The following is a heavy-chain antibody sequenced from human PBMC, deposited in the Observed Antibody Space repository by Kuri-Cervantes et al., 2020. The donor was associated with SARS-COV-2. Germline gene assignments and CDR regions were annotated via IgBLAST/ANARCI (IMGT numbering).Heavy chain of an antibody. CDR2: IYYSGST. D-gene: IGHD3-3*01. V-gene: IGHV4-39*07. CDR1: GGSISSSSYY. CDR3: ARDLTGPNYDFWSGPEYYFDY. J-gene: IGHJ4*02. Sequence: SETLSLTCTVSGGSISSSSYYWGWIRQPPGKGLEWIGSIYYSGSTYYNPSLKSRVTISVDTSKNQFSLKLSSVTAADTAVYYCARDLTGPNYDFWSGPEYYFDYWGQGTLVTVSS.